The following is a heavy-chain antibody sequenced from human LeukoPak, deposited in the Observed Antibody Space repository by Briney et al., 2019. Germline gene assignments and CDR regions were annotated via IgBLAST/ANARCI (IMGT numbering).Heavy chain of an antibody. V-gene: IGHV3-23*01. CDR2: ISGSGGSA. CDR3: AKDEFTTVTTNFDY. J-gene: IGHJ4*02. CDR1: GFTFSSYE. Sequence: SGGSLRLSCAASGFTFSSYEMNWVRQAPGKGLEWVSAISGSGGSAYYADSVKGRFTISRDNSKNTLYLQMNSLRVEDTAVYYCAKDEFTTVTTNFDYWGQGTLVTVSS. D-gene: IGHD4-17*01.